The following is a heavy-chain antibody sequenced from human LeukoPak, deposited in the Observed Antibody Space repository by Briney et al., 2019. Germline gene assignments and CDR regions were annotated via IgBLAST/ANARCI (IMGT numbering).Heavy chain of an antibody. Sequence: TGGSLRLSCAASGFTVSSNCMSWVRQAPGKGLDWVAVIVNDGSQTSYADSVKGRFTISRDNSKNTLYLQMNSLRVEDTAVHYCARDDDRSGNNLDYWGQGTPVAVSS. CDR1: GFTVSSNC. J-gene: IGHJ4*02. CDR2: IVNDGSQT. CDR3: ARDDDRSGNNLDY. D-gene: IGHD3-10*01. V-gene: IGHV3-33*08.